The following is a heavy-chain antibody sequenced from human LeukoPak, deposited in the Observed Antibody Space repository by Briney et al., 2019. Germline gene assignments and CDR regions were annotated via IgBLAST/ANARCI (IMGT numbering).Heavy chain of an antibody. V-gene: IGHV1-69*04. J-gene: IGHJ5*02. CDR1: GGTFSSYA. D-gene: IGHD4-11*01. Sequence: SAKVSCMASGGTFSSYATSWVRQAPGQGREWMGRIIRISGIANYAHKFQGRVTITADKATSTAYMQLSSLRSEDTAVYYCASGRLHSGFDPWGQGTLVTVSS. CDR2: IIRISGIA. CDR3: ASGRLHSGFDP.